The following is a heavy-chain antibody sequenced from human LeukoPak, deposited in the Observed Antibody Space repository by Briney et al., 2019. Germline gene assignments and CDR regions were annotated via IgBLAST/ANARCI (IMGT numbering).Heavy chain of an antibody. CDR1: GFAFSSYW. CDR3: AKGVKEYQLLDAFDI. Sequence: GGSLRLSCAASGFAFSSYWLSWFRQAPGQGLEWVSASSGCGGSTYYADSVKGRFTISRDNSKNTLYLQMNSVRGEDTAVYYCAKGVKEYQLLDAFDIWGQGTMVTVSS. V-gene: IGHV3-23*01. D-gene: IGHD2-2*01. CDR2: SSGCGGST. J-gene: IGHJ3*02.